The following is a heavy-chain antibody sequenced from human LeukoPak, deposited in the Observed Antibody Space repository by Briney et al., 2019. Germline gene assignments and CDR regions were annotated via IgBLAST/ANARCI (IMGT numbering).Heavy chain of an antibody. D-gene: IGHD5-12*01. J-gene: IGHJ5*02. V-gene: IGHV3-30*02. CDR1: GFVLSDYG. Sequence: GGSLRLSCTASGFVLSDYGMHWIRQAPGKGLEWVAFVRNDGSNEYYVGSVKGRFTISRDKSKNTLYLQMNSLRAEDTAVYSCAKESDSGYHSEGPKTWGLGTLVTVSS. CDR3: AKESDSGYHSEGPKT. CDR2: VRNDGSNE.